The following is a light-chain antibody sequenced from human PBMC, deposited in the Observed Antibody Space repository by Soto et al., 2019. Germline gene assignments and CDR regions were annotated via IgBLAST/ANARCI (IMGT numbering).Light chain of an antibody. CDR2: AAS. J-gene: IGKJ1*01. CDR1: QSITTW. CDR3: LQHNSYPLT. V-gene: IGKV1-5*01. Sequence: DIQMTQSPSTVSAYVGDSVTITCRASQSITTWLAWYQQRPGKAPKRLIYAASSLQSGVPSRFSGSGSGTEFTLTISSLQPEDFATYYCLQHNSYPLTFGQGTKVDIK.